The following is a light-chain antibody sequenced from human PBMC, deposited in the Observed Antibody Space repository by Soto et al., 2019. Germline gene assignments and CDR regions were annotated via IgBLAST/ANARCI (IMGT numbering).Light chain of an antibody. CDR3: QSYDATNQV. CDR1: SGSIASNY. V-gene: IGLV6-57*01. Sequence: NFMLTQPHSVSESPGKTVIISCTRSSGSIASNYVQWYQQRPGSSPTTVISEDNQRPSGVPDRFSGSIDSSSNSAPLTISGLETEDEADYFCQSYDATNQVFGGGTKLTVL. CDR2: EDN. J-gene: IGLJ3*02.